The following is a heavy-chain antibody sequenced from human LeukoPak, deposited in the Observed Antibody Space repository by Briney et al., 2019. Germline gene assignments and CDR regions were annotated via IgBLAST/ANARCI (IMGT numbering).Heavy chain of an antibody. V-gene: IGHV1-18*01. J-gene: IGHJ4*02. CDR3: PRVKHLFYY. CDR2: ISAYSGNT. CDR1: GYTLTSVA. Sequence: ASVKVSLKASGYTLTSVATTWGRQAPGQGLEWMGWISAYSGNTNYAQNLQGRVTMTTNTSTSTAYMELRSLTSDDTAVYYCPRVKHLFYYWGQGTLVTVSS.